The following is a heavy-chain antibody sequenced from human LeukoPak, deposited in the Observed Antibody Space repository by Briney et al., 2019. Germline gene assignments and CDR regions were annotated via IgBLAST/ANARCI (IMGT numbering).Heavy chain of an antibody. J-gene: IGHJ4*02. V-gene: IGHV4-34*01. CDR2: INHSGST. CDR1: GGSFSGYY. Sequence: SETLSPTCAVYGGSFSGYYWSWIRQPPGKGLEWIGEINHSGSTNYNPSLKSRVTISVDTSKNQFSLKLSSVTAADTAVYYCARGRYYDYVWGSYTRYFDYWGQGTLVTVSS. CDR3: ARGRYYDYVWGSYTRYFDY. D-gene: IGHD3-16*01.